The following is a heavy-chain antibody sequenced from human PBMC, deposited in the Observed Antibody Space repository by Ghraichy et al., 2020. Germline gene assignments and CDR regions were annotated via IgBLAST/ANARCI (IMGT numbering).Heavy chain of an antibody. D-gene: IGHD6-13*01. CDR1: GYTFSDYY. Sequence: ASVKVSCKASGYTFSDYYIHWVRQAPGQGLEWMGWINPNSGATNYAQNFQGRVTLTRDTSTSTGYLELSRLTSDYTAVYYCARDRSSSWSGHYYYYGLDVWGQGTTVTVS. CDR2: INPNSGAT. J-gene: IGHJ6*02. CDR3: ARDRSSSWSGHYYYYGLDV. V-gene: IGHV1-2*02.